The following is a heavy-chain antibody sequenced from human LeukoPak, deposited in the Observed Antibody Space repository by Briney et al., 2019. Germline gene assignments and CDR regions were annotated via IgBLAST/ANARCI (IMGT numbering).Heavy chain of an antibody. CDR3: ARRDYGEYFDY. V-gene: IGHV4-59*01. CDR2: IYYSGST. Sequence: KSSETLSLTCTVSGGSISSYYWSWIRQPPGKGLEWIGYIYYSGSTNYNPSLKSRVTISVDTSKNQFSLKLSSVTAADTAVYYCARRDYGEYFDYWGQGTLVTVSS. D-gene: IGHD4-17*01. J-gene: IGHJ4*02. CDR1: GGSISSYY.